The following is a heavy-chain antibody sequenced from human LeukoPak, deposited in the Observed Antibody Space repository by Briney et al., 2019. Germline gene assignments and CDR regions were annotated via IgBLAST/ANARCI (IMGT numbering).Heavy chain of an antibody. V-gene: IGHV1-2*04. J-gene: IGHJ6*04. CDR2: INPNSGGT. CDR3: ARESVVRVVIRHYYYGMDV. Sequence: ASVKVSCKASGYTFTGYYMHWVRQAPGQGLEWMGWINPNSGGTNYAQKFQGWVTMTRDTSISTAYMELSRLRSDDTAVYYCARESVVRVVIRHYYYGMDVWGKGTTVTVSS. D-gene: IGHD3-10*01. CDR1: GYTFTGYY.